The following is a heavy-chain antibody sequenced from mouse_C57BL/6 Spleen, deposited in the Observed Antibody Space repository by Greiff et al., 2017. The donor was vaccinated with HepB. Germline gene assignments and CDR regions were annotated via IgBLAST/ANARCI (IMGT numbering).Heavy chain of an antibody. CDR2: IHPNSGST. D-gene: IGHD2-4*01. CDR3: ARGNYDYDRGWVAY. CDR1: GYTFTSYW. Sequence: QVQLQQSGAELVKPGASVKLSCKASGYTFTSYWMHWVKQRPGQGLEWIGMIHPNSGSTNYNEKFKSKATLTVDKSSSTAYMQLSSLTSEDSAVYYCARGNYDYDRGWVAYWGQGTLVTVSA. J-gene: IGHJ3*01. V-gene: IGHV1-64*01.